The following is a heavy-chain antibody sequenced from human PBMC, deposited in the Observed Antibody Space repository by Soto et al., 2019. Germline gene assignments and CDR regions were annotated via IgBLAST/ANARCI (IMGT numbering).Heavy chain of an antibody. Sequence: VQLQQWGAGLLKPSETLSLTCAVYGGSFSGYYWSWIRQPPGKGLEWIGEINHSGSTNYNPSLKSRVTISVDTSKNQFSLKLSSVTAADTAVYYCARMIDIVVVVAATRRWFDPWGQGTLVTVSS. CDR1: GGSFSGYY. CDR3: ARMIDIVVVVAATRRWFDP. D-gene: IGHD2-15*01. V-gene: IGHV4-34*01. J-gene: IGHJ5*02. CDR2: INHSGST.